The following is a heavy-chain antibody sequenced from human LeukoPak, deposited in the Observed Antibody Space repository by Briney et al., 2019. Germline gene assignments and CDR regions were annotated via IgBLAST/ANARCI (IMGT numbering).Heavy chain of an antibody. CDR2: ISYDGSNK. CDR3: AEGFGSGYYRIDY. V-gene: IGHV3-30*18. CDR1: GFTFSSYG. J-gene: IGHJ4*02. D-gene: IGHD3-22*01. Sequence: GGSLRLSCAASGFTFSSYGMHWVRQAPGKGLEWVAVISYDGSNKYYADSVKGRFTISRDNSKNTLYLQMNSLRAEDTAVYYCAEGFGSGYYRIDYWGQGTLVTVSS.